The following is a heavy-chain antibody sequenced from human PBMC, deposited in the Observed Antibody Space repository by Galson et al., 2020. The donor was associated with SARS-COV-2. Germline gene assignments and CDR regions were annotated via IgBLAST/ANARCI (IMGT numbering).Heavy chain of an antibody. CDR1: GFTFDDYA. CDR2: ISWNSGNI. J-gene: IGHJ4*02. CDR3: AKGPNSYSSAWYGIDY. D-gene: IGHD6-19*01. V-gene: IGHV3-9*01. Sequence: GGSLRPSCAASGFTFDDYAMHWARQVPGKGLEWVSTISWNSGNIGYADSVKGRFTISRDNAKNSLYLQMNSLRAEDTAMYYCAKGPNSYSSAWYGIDYWGQGTLVTVSS.